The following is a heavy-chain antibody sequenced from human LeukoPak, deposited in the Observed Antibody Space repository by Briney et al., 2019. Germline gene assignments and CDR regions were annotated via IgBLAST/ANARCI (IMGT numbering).Heavy chain of an antibody. CDR3: AREYNEFDY. CDR2: INGSGTTI. CDR1: GFTFSSYE. D-gene: IGHD1-14*01. V-gene: IGHV3-48*03. J-gene: IGHJ4*02. Sequence: GGSLRLSCAASGFTFSSYEMNWVRQAPGKGLEWVSYINGSGTTIYYADSVKGRFTISRDNAKNSLYLQMNSLRAEDTAVYYCAREYNEFDYWGQGTLVTVSS.